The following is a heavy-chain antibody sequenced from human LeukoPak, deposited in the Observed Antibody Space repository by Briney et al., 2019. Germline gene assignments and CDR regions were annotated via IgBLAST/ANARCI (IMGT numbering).Heavy chain of an antibody. CDR3: ARVGRASDFWFYLDY. V-gene: IGHV3-30*04. CDR1: GFTFRNYA. D-gene: IGHD3-3*01. J-gene: IGHJ4*02. CDR2: LSYDGSQT. Sequence: GRSLRLSCAASGFTFRNYAMHWVRQTPGKGLEWVTILSYDGSQTYYADSVKGRFTISRDNSKNTLFLQMNSLRAEDTAVYYCARVGRASDFWFYLDYWGQGTPVTVSS.